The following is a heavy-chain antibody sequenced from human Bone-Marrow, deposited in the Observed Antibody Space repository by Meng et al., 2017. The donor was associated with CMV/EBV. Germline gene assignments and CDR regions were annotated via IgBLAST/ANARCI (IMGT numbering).Heavy chain of an antibody. CDR1: GGSISSGDYY. J-gene: IGHJ6*02. CDR2: IYYSGST. V-gene: IGHV4-30-4*08. Sequence: SETLSLTCTVSGGSISSGDYYWSWIRQPPGKGLEWIGYIYYSGSTYYNPSLKSRVTISVDTSKNQFSLKLSSVTAADTAVYYCARFVAAAVPDGMDVWGQGTTVTVSS. CDR3: ARFVAAAVPDGMDV. D-gene: IGHD6-13*01.